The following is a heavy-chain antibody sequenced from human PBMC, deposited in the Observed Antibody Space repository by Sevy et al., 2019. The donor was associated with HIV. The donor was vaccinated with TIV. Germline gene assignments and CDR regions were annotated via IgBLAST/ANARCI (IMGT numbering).Heavy chain of an antibody. CDR1: GGSISSGDYY. CDR2: IYYSGST. V-gene: IGHV4-30-4*01. D-gene: IGHD3-3*01. J-gene: IGHJ5*02. CDR3: ARECGSVTIFGVVPSHSNWFDP. Sequence: SETLSLICTVSGGSISSGDYYWSWIRQPPGKGLEWIGYIYYSGSTYYNPSLKSRVTISVDTSKNQFSLKLSSVTAADTAVYYCARECGSVTIFGVVPSHSNWFDPWGQGTLVTVSS.